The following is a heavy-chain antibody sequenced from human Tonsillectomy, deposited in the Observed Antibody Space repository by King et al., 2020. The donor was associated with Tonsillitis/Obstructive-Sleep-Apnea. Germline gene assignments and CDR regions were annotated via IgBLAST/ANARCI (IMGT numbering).Heavy chain of an antibody. CDR3: ARDDVVGRYIDS. J-gene: IGHJ4*02. V-gene: IGHV1-46*01. CDR2: INPSGGST. D-gene: IGHD1-14*01. Sequence: QLVQSGAEVKTPGASVKVSCKASGYTFTRYYIHWVRQARGRGLEWMVIINPSGGSTTYAQKFQDRVTMTRATSASTVYLELSSLRSEDTAVYYCARDDVVGRYIDSWGQGTLVSVSS. CDR1: GYTFTRYY.